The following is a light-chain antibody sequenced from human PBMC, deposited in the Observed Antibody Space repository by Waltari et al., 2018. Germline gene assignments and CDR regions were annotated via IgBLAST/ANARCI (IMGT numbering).Light chain of an antibody. V-gene: IGLV3-25*03. J-gene: IGLJ2*01. CDR1: ALSQHY. CDR2: IDT. CDR3: QSADSSCLVV. Sequence: SYELTQPHSLSVAPGQTATTTCSGDALSQHYIRWYQKKPGRAPVMVMYIDTERSSGIPERFSGSSSGKTLTLTISGVQAEDEADYYCQSADSSCLVVFGGGTKLTVL.